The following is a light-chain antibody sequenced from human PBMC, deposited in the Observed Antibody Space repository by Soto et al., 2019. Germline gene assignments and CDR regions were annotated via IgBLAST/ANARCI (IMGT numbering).Light chain of an antibody. CDR1: SSDVGGYNY. V-gene: IGLV2-8*01. CDR2: EVS. CDR3: QAYDYSLTASV. J-gene: IGLJ3*02. Sequence: QSALTQPPSASGSPGQSVTISCTGTSSDVGGYNYVSWYQQHPGKAPKLMIYEVSQRPSGVPDRFSGSKSGNTASLTVSGLQAEDEAHYYCQAYDYSLTASVFGGGTKLTVL.